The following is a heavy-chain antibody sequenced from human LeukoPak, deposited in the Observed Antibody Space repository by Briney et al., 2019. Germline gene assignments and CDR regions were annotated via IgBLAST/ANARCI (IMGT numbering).Heavy chain of an antibody. Sequence: PSETLSLTCTVSGGSISSYFWSWIRQPPGKGLEWIGYIYYSGSTNYNPSLKSRVTISVDTSKNQFSLKLSSVTAADTAVYYCARDAYYYGSGSYAKGAFDIWGQGTMVTVSS. CDR1: GGSISSYF. CDR3: ARDAYYYGSGSYAKGAFDI. D-gene: IGHD3-10*01. V-gene: IGHV4-59*01. J-gene: IGHJ3*02. CDR2: IYYSGST.